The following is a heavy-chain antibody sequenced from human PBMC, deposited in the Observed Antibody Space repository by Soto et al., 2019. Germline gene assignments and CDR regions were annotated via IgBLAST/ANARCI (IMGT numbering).Heavy chain of an antibody. CDR2: LSDGGGST. D-gene: IGHD2-2*01. CDR3: AKEGTTSSYNWFDP. Sequence: EVQLLESGGGLVQPGGSLRLSCAASGFTFSNYAMSWVRQAPGKGLEWVSGLSDGGGSTFYADSVKGRFTISRDNAKNTLYLQMSSLRAEDTAVYYCAKEGTTSSYNWFDPWGQGTLDTVSS. J-gene: IGHJ5*02. V-gene: IGHV3-23*01. CDR1: GFTFSNYA.